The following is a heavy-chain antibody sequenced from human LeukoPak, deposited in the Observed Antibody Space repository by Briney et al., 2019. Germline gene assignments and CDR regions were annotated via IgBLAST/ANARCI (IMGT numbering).Heavy chain of an antibody. V-gene: IGHV4-59*01. J-gene: IGHJ5*02. CDR3: ARVCPYCGGDCYSVGFDP. D-gene: IGHD2-21*02. Sequence: SETLSLTCTVSGGSISSYYWSWIRQPPGKGLEWIGYIYYSGSTNYNPSLKSRVTISVDTSKNQFSLKLSSVTAADTAVYYCARVCPYCGGDCYSVGFDPWAREPWSPSPQ. CDR1: GGSISSYY. CDR2: IYYSGST.